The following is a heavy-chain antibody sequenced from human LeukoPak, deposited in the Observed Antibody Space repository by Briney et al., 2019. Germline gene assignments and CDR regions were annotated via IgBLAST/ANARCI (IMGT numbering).Heavy chain of an antibody. D-gene: IGHD5-18*01. CDR1: GGSISSSSYY. J-gene: IGHJ5*02. V-gene: IGHV4-39*07. CDR2: IYYSGST. Sequence: SETLSLTSTVSGGSISSSSYYWGWIRQPPGKGLEWIGSIYYSGSTYYNPSLKSRVTISVDTSKNQFSLKLSSVTAADTAVYYCAREDRGCSYKKNWFDPWGQGTLVTVSS. CDR3: AREDRGCSYKKNWFDP.